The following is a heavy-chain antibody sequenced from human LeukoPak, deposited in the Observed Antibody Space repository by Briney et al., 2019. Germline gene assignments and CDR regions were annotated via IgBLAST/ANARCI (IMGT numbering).Heavy chain of an antibody. J-gene: IGHJ4*02. CDR3: ARVQYSSGWYFDY. V-gene: IGHV3-30*04. CDR2: ISYDGSNK. CDR1: GFTFSSYA. Sequence: GRSLRLSCAASGFTFSSYATHWVRQAPGKGLEWVAVISYDGSNKYYADSVKGRFTISRDNSKNTLYLQMNSLRAEDTAVYYCARVQYSSGWYFDYWGQGTLVTVSS. D-gene: IGHD6-19*01.